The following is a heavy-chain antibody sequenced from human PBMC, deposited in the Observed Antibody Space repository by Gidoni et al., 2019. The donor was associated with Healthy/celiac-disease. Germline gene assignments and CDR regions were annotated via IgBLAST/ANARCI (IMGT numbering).Heavy chain of an antibody. D-gene: IGHD5-18*01. Sequence: EVQLVESGGGLVQPGGSLRLSCAASGFTFSSYSMNWVRQAPGKGLEWVSYISSSSSTIYYADSVKGRFTISRDNAKNSLYLQMNSLRAEDTSVYYCARDQGQLWLPYYFDYWGQGTLVTVSS. V-gene: IGHV3-48*01. CDR3: ARDQGQLWLPYYFDY. CDR2: ISSSSSTI. J-gene: IGHJ4*02. CDR1: GFTFSSYS.